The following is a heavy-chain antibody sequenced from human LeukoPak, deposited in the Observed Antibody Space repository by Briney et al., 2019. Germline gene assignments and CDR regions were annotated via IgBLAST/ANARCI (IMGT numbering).Heavy chain of an antibody. J-gene: IGHJ4*02. CDR3: ARDKRHSYGRYFDP. CDR2: MQSTGSS. CDR1: GDSISTYH. Sequence: SETLSLTCSVSGDSISTYHWNWIRKPPGKGLEWIGYMQSTGSSNYNPSLKSRVNIFVDTSKNQFVLNLRSVTAADTAVYYCARDKRHSYGRYFDPWGQGMLVTASS. V-gene: IGHV4-59*01. D-gene: IGHD5-18*01.